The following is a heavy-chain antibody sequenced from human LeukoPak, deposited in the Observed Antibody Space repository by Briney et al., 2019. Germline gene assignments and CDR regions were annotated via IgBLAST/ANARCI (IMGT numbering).Heavy chain of an antibody. J-gene: IGHJ4*02. D-gene: IGHD1-1*01. CDR1: AHTYTNLY. Sequence: ASVNPSCMPLAHTYTNLYFEWDRQAPGHGIEWMGWIHPGRGDTNIAQKFQGRVSLTRDMSIRTAYMELSRLTSDDTAVYYRASEHNFGTDDWGQGTLVSVSS. CDR2: IHPGRGDT. V-gene: IGHV1-2*02. CDR3: ASEHNFGTDD.